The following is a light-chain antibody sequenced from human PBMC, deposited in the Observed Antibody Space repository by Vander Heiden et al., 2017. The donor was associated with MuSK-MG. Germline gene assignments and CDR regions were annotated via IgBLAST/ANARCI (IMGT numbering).Light chain of an antibody. Sequence: EIVLTQSPGTLSLSPGERATLSCRASQSVSSSYLAWYQQKPGQAPRLLIYGASSRATGIPDRFSGSGSGTDFTLTISRLEPEDFAVYYCQQYCSSPWTFGQGTKVXIK. J-gene: IGKJ1*01. CDR1: QSVSSSY. V-gene: IGKV3-20*01. CDR3: QQYCSSPWT. CDR2: GAS.